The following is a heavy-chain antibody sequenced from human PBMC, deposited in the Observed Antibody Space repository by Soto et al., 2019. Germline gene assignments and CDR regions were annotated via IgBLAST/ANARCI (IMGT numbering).Heavy chain of an antibody. D-gene: IGHD6-19*01. V-gene: IGHV1-18*01. CDR1: GYNFTSYG. CDR3: ARDLYYSSGRYFDHDAFDI. J-gene: IGHJ3*02. Sequence: QVQLVQFGADVTKPGDSVKVSCKASGYNFTSYGFSWVRQAPGQGLEWMGWISPHNDRTKYARRFHDRDTMTTETPTSTVYMELGSLRSDDTAVYYCARDLYYSSGRYFDHDAFDIWGQGTVVTVSS. CDR2: ISPHNDRT.